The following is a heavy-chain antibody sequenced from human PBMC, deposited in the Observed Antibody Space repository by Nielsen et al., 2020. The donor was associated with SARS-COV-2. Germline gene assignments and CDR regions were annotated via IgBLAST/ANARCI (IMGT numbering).Heavy chain of an antibody. D-gene: IGHD3-3*01. J-gene: IGHJ6*02. Sequence: WIRQPPGKGLEWVSQIFGGGGTYYADSVKGRFTISRDNSRDALYLQMNSLRAEDTAVYYCARDVIFGVVTSYYYYGMDVWGQGTTVTVSS. CDR2: IFGGGGT. CDR3: ARDVIFGVVTSYYYYGMDV. V-gene: IGHV3-53*01.